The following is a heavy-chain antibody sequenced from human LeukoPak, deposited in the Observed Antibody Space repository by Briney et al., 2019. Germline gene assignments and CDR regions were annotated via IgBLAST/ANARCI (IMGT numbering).Heavy chain of an antibody. CDR2: ISAYNGNT. Sequence: ASVKVSCKASGYTFTSYGISWVRQAPGQGLEWMGWISAYNGNTNYAQKLQGRVTMTTDTSTSTAYMELRSLRSDDTAVYYCAREVHYYDSSGLGYWGQGTLVTVSS. D-gene: IGHD3-22*01. CDR1: GYTFTSYG. J-gene: IGHJ4*02. V-gene: IGHV1-18*01. CDR3: AREVHYYDSSGLGY.